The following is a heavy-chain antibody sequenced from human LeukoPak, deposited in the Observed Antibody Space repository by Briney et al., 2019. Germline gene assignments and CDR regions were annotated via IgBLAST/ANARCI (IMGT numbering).Heavy chain of an antibody. D-gene: IGHD2-15*01. J-gene: IGHJ1*01. Sequence: SETLSLICTVPGGSIRNYYWSWIRQPPGKGLEWIGYIYYSGSTNYKPSLKSRVTMSVDTSKKQFSLELSSVTAADTAVYYCATGYCSGGGCHEYFQHWGQGTLVTVSS. CDR2: IYYSGST. V-gene: IGHV4-59*01. CDR3: ATGYCSGGGCHEYFQH. CDR1: GGSIRNYY.